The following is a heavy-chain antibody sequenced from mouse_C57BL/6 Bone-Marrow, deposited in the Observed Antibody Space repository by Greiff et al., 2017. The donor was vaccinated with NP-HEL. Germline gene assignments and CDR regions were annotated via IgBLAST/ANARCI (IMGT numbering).Heavy chain of an antibody. V-gene: IGHV1-81*01. Sequence: QVQLQQSGAELARPGASVKLSCKASGYTFTSYGISWVKQRTGQGLEWIGEIYPRSGNTYYNEKFKGKATLTADKSSSTAYMEIRSLTSEDSAVYFCARAGYYGSSYSWYFDVWGTGTTVTVSS. CDR2: IYPRSGNT. CDR3: ARAGYYGSSYSWYFDV. J-gene: IGHJ1*03. CDR1: GYTFTSYG. D-gene: IGHD1-1*01.